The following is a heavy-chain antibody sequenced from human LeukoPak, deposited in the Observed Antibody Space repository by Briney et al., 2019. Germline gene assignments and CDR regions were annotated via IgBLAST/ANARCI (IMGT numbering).Heavy chain of an antibody. CDR3: AKDIGGYYLAAFDM. V-gene: IGHV3-74*01. J-gene: IGHJ3*02. CDR2: INIVGSST. D-gene: IGHD3-22*01. CDR1: GFTFSSFW. Sequence: PGGSLRLSCAASGFTFSSFWMHWVRQAPGKGLVWVSRINIVGSSTSYADSVKRRFTISRDNAKNTLYLQMNSLRAEDTAVYYCAKDIGGYYLAAFDMWGQGTMVTVSS.